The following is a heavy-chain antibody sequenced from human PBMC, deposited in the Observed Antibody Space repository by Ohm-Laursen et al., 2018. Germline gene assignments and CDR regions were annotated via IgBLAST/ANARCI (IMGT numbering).Heavy chain of an antibody. CDR1: GFTFSSYC. V-gene: IGHV3-23*01. Sequence: SLRLSCAASGFTFSSYCLTWVRQAPGKGLEWVSTIGPGGVATDYADSVKGRFTISRDNSKNTLYLQMNSLRAEDTAVYYCATDRGAAPFDIWGQGTVVLVSS. D-gene: IGHD6-6*01. J-gene: IGHJ3*02. CDR3: ATDRGAAPFDI. CDR2: IGPGGVAT.